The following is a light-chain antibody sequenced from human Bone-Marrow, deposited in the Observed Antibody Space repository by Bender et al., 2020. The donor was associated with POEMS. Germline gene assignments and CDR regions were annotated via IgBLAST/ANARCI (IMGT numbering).Light chain of an antibody. CDR1: SSDVGSYNL. CDR2: EVS. V-gene: IGLV2-23*02. J-gene: IGLJ3*02. Sequence: SALTQPASLSGSLGQSITISCTGSSSDVGSYNLVSWYQQHPGKAPKIMIYEVSKRPSGVSNRFSGSKSGNTASLTISGLQAEDEADYYCCSYAGSSRVFGGGTKLTVL. CDR3: CSYAGSSRV.